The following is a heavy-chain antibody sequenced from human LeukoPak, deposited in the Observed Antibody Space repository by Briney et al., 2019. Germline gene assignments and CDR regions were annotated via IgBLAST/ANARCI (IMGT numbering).Heavy chain of an antibody. D-gene: IGHD3-3*01. CDR2: IKSKTDGGTT. CDR3: TGGVESGNYLHY. Sequence: GGPLRLPCAASGFTFSNAKMSWVRQAPGKALEWVGRIKSKTDGGTTDYAAPVKGRFTISRDDSKNTLYLQMITLETEDTAVYYCTGGVESGNYLHYWGQGTLVTVSS. J-gene: IGHJ4*02. CDR1: GFTFSNAK. V-gene: IGHV3-15*01.